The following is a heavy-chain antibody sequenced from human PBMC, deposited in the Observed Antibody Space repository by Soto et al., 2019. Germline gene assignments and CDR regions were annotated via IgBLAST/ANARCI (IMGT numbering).Heavy chain of an antibody. CDR1: GGTFSSYT. CDR2: IIPMFGIL. J-gene: IGHJ3*02. V-gene: IGHV1-69*17. CDR3: ARKVASSDDAFDI. D-gene: IGHD6-6*01. Sequence: QLHLVQSGAEVKKPGSSVKVSCKASGGTFSSYTISWVRQAPGQGLEWLGGIIPMFGILYYAQKFQGRLTIAADSSTSTAYMELSTLRSDDTAVYYCARKVASSDDAFDIWGQGTMVTVSS.